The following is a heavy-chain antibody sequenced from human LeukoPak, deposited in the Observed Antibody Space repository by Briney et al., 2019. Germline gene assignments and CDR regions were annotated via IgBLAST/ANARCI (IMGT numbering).Heavy chain of an antibody. CDR3: ARGWGGL. J-gene: IGHJ3*01. CDR1: GFSFIDSW. D-gene: IGHD7-27*01. CDR2: IKPDGSGR. V-gene: IGHV3-7*01. Sequence: GGSLILSCAASGFSFIDSWMTWVRRAAGEGLEWVANIKPDGSGRWCVDSVKGRFTISRDNAKNSLYLHMSTLRADDTAVYYCARGWGGLWGQGTMVTVSS.